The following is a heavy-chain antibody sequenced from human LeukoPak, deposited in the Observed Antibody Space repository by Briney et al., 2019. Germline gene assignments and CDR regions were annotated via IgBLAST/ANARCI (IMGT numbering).Heavy chain of an antibody. D-gene: IGHD2-15*01. CDR3: ARHLGYCSGGSCHGSWFDP. Sequence: PSETLSLTCTVSGGSISSTSYYWGWIRQPPGKGLEWIGSIYSGGSTYYNPSLKGRITISVDTSNNQFSLRLSSVTAADTAFYYCARHLGYCSGGSCHGSWFDPWGQGTLVTVSS. J-gene: IGHJ5*02. CDR2: IYSGGST. CDR1: GGSISSTSYY. V-gene: IGHV4-39*01.